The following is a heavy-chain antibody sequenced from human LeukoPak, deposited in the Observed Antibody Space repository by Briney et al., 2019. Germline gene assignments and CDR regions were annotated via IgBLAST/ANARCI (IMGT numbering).Heavy chain of an antibody. CDR2: ISWNSGSI. D-gene: IGHD2-2*01. J-gene: IGHJ5*02. CDR1: GFTFDDYA. CDR3: AKGRDKYQLLSKNWFDP. Sequence: PGGSLRLSCAASGFTFDDYAMHWVGQAPGKGLEWVSGISWNSGSIGYADSVKGRFTISRDNAKNSLYLQMNSLRAEDTALYYCAKGRDKYQLLSKNWFDPWGQGTLVTVSS. V-gene: IGHV3-9*01.